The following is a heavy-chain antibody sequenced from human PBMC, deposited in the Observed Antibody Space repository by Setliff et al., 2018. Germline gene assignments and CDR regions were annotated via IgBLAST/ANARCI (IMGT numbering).Heavy chain of an antibody. Sequence: PSETLSLTCTVSGGSISSSSYYWGWIRQPPGKGLEWIGSIYYSGSTYYNPSLKSRVTISVDTSKNQFSLKLASMTAADTAIYYCARAPQYTNYWYALSWFDPWGQGTLVTVSS. CDR3: ARAPQYTNYWYALSWFDP. D-gene: IGHD2-8*02. J-gene: IGHJ5*02. V-gene: IGHV4-39*01. CDR1: GGSISSSSYY. CDR2: IYYSGST.